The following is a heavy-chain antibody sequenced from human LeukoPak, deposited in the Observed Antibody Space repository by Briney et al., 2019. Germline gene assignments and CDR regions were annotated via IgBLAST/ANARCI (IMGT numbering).Heavy chain of an antibody. V-gene: IGHV4-61*01. CDR2: IYYSGST. Sequence: PSETLSLTCTVSGGSVSSGSYYWSWIRQPPGKGLEWIGYIYYSGSTNYNPSLKSRVTISVDTSKNQFSLKLSSVTAADTAVYYCARGLGDYDNYFDYWGQGTLVTVSS. CDR1: GGSVSSGSYY. J-gene: IGHJ4*02. CDR3: ARGLGDYDNYFDY. D-gene: IGHD4-17*01.